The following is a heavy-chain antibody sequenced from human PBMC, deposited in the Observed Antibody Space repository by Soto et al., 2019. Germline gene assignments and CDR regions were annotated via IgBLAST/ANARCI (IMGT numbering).Heavy chain of an antibody. D-gene: IGHD1-1*01. CDR2: INAGNGNT. Sequence: GASVKVSCKASGYTFTSYAMHWVRQGPGQRLEWMGWINAGNGNTKYSQKFQGRVTITRDTSASTAYMELSSLRSEDTAVYYCARWDYNSNDAATYDYWGQGTLVTVSS. CDR3: ARWDYNSNDAATYDY. V-gene: IGHV1-3*01. J-gene: IGHJ4*02. CDR1: GYTFTSYA.